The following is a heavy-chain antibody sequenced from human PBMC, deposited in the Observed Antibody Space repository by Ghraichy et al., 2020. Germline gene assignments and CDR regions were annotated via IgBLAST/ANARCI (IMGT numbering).Heavy chain of an antibody. Sequence: GTLRLSCTVSGGSISSSTDYWGWIRQPPGKGLEWIGTIYYSGSTYYNPSLKSRVTISVDTSKNQFSLTLSSVTAADTAVYYCARRIRSGWYFDYWGQGNLVTVSS. CDR2: IYYSGST. D-gene: IGHD6-19*01. CDR3: ARRIRSGWYFDY. J-gene: IGHJ4*02. CDR1: GGSISSSTDY. V-gene: IGHV4-39*01.